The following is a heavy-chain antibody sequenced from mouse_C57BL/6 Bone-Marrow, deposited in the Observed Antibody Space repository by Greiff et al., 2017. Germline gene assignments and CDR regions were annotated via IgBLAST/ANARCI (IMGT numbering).Heavy chain of an antibody. J-gene: IGHJ3*01. CDR1: GFTFSSYG. CDR3: ARHPRTGFAY. CDR2: ISSGGSYT. V-gene: IGHV5-6*01. D-gene: IGHD2-10*02. Sequence: EVKLVESGGDLVKPRGSLKLSCAASGFTFSSYGMSWVRQTPDKRLEWVATISSGGSYTYYPDSVKGRFTISRDNAKNTLYLQMSSLKSEDTDMYYCARHPRTGFAYWGQGTLVTVSA.